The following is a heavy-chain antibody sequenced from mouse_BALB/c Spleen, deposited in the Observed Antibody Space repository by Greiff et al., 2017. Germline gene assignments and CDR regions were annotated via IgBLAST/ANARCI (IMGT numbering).Heavy chain of an antibody. Sequence: QVQLQQPGAELVKPGASVKLSCKASGYTFTSYWMHWVKQRPGQGLEWIGEIDPSDSYTNYNQKFKGKATLTVDKSSSTAYMQLSSLTSEDSAVYYCARADSSGYVAWFAYWGQGTLVTVSA. V-gene: IGHV1-69*02. J-gene: IGHJ3*01. CDR3: ARADSSGYVAWFAY. CDR1: GYTFTSYW. CDR2: IDPSDSYT. D-gene: IGHD3-2*01.